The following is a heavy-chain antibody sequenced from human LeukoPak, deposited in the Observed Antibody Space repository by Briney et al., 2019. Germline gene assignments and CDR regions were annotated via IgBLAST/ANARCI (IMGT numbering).Heavy chain of an antibody. D-gene: IGHD3-22*01. J-gene: IGHJ1*01. V-gene: IGHV3-7*01. Sequence: QPGGSLRLSCAASGFTFSSYWMSWVRQAPGKGLEWVANIKQDGSGKYYVDSVKGRFTISRDNAKNSLYLQMNSLRAEDTAVYYCARGGGGHYYDSSGYYYFGYFQHWGRAPWSPSPQ. CDR2: IKQDGSGK. CDR3: ARGGGGHYYDSSGYYYFGYFQH. CDR1: GFTFSSYW.